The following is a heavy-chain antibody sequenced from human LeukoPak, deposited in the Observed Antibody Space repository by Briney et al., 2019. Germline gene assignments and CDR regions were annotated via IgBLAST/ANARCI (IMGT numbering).Heavy chain of an antibody. Sequence: SETLSLTCTVSGGSISSGDYYWSWIRQPPGKGLEWIGYIYYSGSTYYNPSLKSRVTISVDTSKNQFSLKLSSVTAADTAVYYCAGNYVWGSYRYLFDYWGQGTLVTVSS. J-gene: IGHJ4*02. CDR2: IYYSGST. D-gene: IGHD3-16*02. V-gene: IGHV4-30-4*01. CDR1: GGSISSGDYY. CDR3: AGNYVWGSYRYLFDY.